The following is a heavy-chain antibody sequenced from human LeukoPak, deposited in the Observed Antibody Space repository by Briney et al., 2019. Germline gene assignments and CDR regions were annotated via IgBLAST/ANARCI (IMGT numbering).Heavy chain of an antibody. CDR2: IIPIFGTA. J-gene: IGHJ5*02. D-gene: IGHD3-22*01. Sequence: SVKVSCKASGGTFSSYAISWVRQAPGQGLEWMGGIIPIFGTANYAQKFQGRVTITADKSTSTAYMELSSLRSEDTAVYYCARAPSVYYDSSGYTFETWGQGTLVTVSS. CDR3: ARAPSVYYDSSGYTFET. V-gene: IGHV1-69*06. CDR1: GGTFSSYA.